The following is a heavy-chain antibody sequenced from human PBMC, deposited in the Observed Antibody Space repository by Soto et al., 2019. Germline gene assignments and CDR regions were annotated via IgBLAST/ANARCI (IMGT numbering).Heavy chain of an antibody. Sequence: ASVKVSCKASGGTFSSYAISWVRQAPGQGLEWMGGIIPIFGTANYAQKFQGRVTITADESPSTAYMELSSLLSEDTAVYYCATIGLPLRFLEWYPDYYYYYGMDVWGQGTTVTVSS. CDR1: GGTFSSYA. D-gene: IGHD3-3*01. V-gene: IGHV1-69*13. CDR2: IIPIFGTA. CDR3: ATIGLPLRFLEWYPDYYYYYGMDV. J-gene: IGHJ6*02.